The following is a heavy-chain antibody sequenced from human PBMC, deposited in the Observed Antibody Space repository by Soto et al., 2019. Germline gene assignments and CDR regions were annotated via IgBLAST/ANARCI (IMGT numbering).Heavy chain of an antibody. CDR2: INHSGST. Sequence: PSEILSLTRTVSGGSSSSFSRSWYRQPPGKGLEWIGEINHSGSTNYNPSLKSRVTISVDTSKNQFSLKLSSVTAADTAVYYCARLLRYFDWLSPRYFDYWGQGTLVTVSS. CDR1: GGSSSSFS. CDR3: ARLLRYFDWLSPRYFDY. D-gene: IGHD3-9*01. J-gene: IGHJ4*02. V-gene: IGHV4-34*01.